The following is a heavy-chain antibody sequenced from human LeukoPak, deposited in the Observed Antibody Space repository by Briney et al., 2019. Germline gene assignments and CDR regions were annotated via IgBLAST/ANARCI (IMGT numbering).Heavy chain of an antibody. Sequence: SETLSLTCTVSGGSISSSSYYWGWIRQPPGKGLEWIGSIYYSGSTYYNPSLKSRVTISVDTSKNQFSLKLSSVTAADTAVYYCARELVENWFDPWGQGTLVTVSS. CDR2: IYYSGST. D-gene: IGHD6-6*01. CDR1: GGSISSSSYY. V-gene: IGHV4-39*02. CDR3: ARELVENWFDP. J-gene: IGHJ5*02.